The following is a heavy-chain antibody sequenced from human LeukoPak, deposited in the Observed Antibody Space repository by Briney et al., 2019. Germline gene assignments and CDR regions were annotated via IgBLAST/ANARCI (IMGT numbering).Heavy chain of an antibody. Sequence: GGSLRLSCAASGFTFNSYSMNWVRHARGKGLEWVSYISSSSSTIYYADSVKGPFTISRDNTKNTLYLQMNSLRAEDTAVYYCARGSVTIFGVVPFDYWGQGTLVTVSS. D-gene: IGHD3-3*01. J-gene: IGHJ4*02. CDR2: ISSSSSTI. CDR1: GFTFNSYS. CDR3: ARGSVTIFGVVPFDY. V-gene: IGHV3-48*04.